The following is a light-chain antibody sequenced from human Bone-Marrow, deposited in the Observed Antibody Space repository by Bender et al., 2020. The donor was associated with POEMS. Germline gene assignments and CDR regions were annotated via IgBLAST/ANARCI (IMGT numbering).Light chain of an antibody. CDR1: SSDFGPYNL. Sequence: QSALTQAASVSGSPGQSITISCTGASSDFGPYNLVSWYQHHPGKAPKLMIYEVFKRPSGVSNRFSGSKSGNMASLTISGLQAEDEADYYCCSYAGTTTPNWFFGGGTKVTVL. CDR2: EVF. V-gene: IGLV2-23*02. CDR3: CSYAGTTTPNWF. J-gene: IGLJ3*02.